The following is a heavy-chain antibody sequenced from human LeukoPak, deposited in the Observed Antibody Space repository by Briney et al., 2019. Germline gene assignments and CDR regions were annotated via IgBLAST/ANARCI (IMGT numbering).Heavy chain of an antibody. CDR2: ISAYSGNT. V-gene: IGHV1-18*01. D-gene: IGHD3-22*01. CDR1: GYTFTSYG. Sequence: ASLKVSCKASGYTFTSYGISWVRQAPGQGLEWLGWISAYSGNTYHARKLQGRVTMTTDTSTSTAYMELRSLRSDDTAVYYCARGMYYYDSSGYYYGYFDLWGRGTLVTVSS. CDR3: ARGMYYYDSSGYYYGYFDL. J-gene: IGHJ2*01.